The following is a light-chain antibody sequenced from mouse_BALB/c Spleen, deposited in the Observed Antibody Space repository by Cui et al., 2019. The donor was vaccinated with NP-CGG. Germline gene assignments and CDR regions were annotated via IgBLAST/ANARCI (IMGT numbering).Light chain of an antibody. CDR2: GTN. J-gene: IGLJ1*01. CDR3: ALWYSNHWV. Sequence: QTVVTQESALITSPGETVTLTCRSSTGAVTTTNYANWVQEKPDHLFTGLIGGTNNRAPGVPARFSGSLIGDKAALTIPGAKTEDEAIYFCALWYSNHWVFGGGTKLTVL. CDR1: TGAVTTTNY. V-gene: IGLV1*01.